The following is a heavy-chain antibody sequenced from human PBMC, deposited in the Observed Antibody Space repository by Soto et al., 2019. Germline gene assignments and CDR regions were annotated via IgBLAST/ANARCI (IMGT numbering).Heavy chain of an antibody. CDR3: ATSYGSGYRAFDY. V-gene: IGHV1-69*02. D-gene: IGHD3-10*01. CDR2: INPILSMS. J-gene: IGHJ4*02. Sequence: HVQLVQSGAEVKRPGSSVKVSCKASGDTFAFHSINWVRQAPGLGLEWMGRINPILSMSNYAQRFQGRVTMTADKPTSTAYMVLSSLRSEDTAIYYCATSYGSGYRAFDYWGQGALVTVSS. CDR1: GDTFAFHS.